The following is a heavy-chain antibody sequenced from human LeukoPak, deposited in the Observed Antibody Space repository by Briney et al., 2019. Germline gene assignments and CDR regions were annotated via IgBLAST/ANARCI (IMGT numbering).Heavy chain of an antibody. CDR3: ARVGGGWGIDY. V-gene: IGHV1-46*01. CDR2: ISPSGGST. CDR1: GYTFTNYY. D-gene: IGHD6-19*01. Sequence: GASVKVSCKASGYTFTNYYIHWVRQAPGQGLEWMGRISPSGGSTTYPQKFQGRVSMTRDTSTSTVYMELSSLKSEDTAVYYCARVGGGWGIDYWGQGSLVTVSS. J-gene: IGHJ4*02.